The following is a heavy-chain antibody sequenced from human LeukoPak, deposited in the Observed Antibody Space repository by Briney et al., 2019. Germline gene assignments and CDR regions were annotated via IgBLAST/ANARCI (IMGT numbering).Heavy chain of an antibody. CDR1: GFTFDDYG. V-gene: IGHV3-20*01. D-gene: IGHD6-19*01. J-gene: IGHJ4*02. CDR2: INWNGGST. Sequence: GGSLRLSCAASGFTFDDYGMSWVRQAPGKGLEWVSGINWNGGSTGYADSVKGRFTISRDNAKNSLYLQMNSLRAEDTALCHCAGEGQWLVPGQGWGQGTLVTVSS. CDR3: AGEGQWLVPGQG.